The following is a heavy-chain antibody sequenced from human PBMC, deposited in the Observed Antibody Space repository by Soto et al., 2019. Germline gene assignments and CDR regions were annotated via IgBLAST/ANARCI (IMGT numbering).Heavy chain of an antibody. CDR2: ISAYNGNT. CDR3: ARDPPYCGGDCYSGYFDD. J-gene: IGHJ4*02. CDR1: GYTFTSYG. D-gene: IGHD2-21*02. Sequence: ASVKVSCKASGYTFTSYGISWVRQAPGQGLEWMGWISAYNGNTNYAQKLQGRVTMTTDTSTSTAYMELRGLRSDDTAVYYCARDPPYCGGDCYSGYFDDWGQGTLVTVSS. V-gene: IGHV1-18*04.